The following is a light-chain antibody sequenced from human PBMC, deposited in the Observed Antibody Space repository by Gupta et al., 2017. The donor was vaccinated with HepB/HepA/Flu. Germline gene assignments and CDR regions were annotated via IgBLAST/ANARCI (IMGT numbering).Light chain of an antibody. CDR2: GAS. Sequence: DIVMTQSPATLSVSQGERATLSCRASQSVSSNLAWYQQKPGQAPRLLIYGASTRATGIPARFSGNGSGTEFTLTISSLQSEDFAVYYCQQYNNWPPYTFGQGTKLEIK. J-gene: IGKJ2*01. CDR3: QQYNNWPPYT. CDR1: QSVSSN. V-gene: IGKV3-15*01.